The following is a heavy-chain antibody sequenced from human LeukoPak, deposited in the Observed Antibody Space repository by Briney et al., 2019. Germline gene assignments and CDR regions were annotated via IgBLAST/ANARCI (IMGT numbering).Heavy chain of an antibody. CDR2: IYYSGST. D-gene: IGHD3-16*01. Sequence: PSETLSLTCTVSGGSISSYYWSWIRQPPGKGLEWIGYIYYSGSTNYNPSLKSRVTISVDTSKNQFSLKLSSVTAADTAVYYCARGSLGRRDNWFDPWGQGTLVTVYS. CDR1: GGSISSYY. V-gene: IGHV4-59*01. J-gene: IGHJ5*02. CDR3: ARGSLGRRDNWFDP.